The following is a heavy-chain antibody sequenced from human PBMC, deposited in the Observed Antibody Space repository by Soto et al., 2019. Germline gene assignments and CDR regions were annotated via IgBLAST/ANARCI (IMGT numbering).Heavy chain of an antibody. CDR1: GYTFTGYY. Sequence: GASVKVSCKASGYTFTGYYMHWVRQAPGQGLEWMGWINPNSGGTNSAQKFQGWVTMTRDTSISTAYMELSRLRSDDTAVYYCARGGITGTKRPLGYWGQGTLVTVSS. J-gene: IGHJ4*02. D-gene: IGHD1-20*01. CDR2: INPNSGGT. V-gene: IGHV1-2*04. CDR3: ARGGITGTKRPLGY.